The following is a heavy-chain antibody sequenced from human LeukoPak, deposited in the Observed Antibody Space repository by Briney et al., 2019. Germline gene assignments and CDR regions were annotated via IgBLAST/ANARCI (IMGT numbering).Heavy chain of an antibody. CDR1: GYTFTSYG. D-gene: IGHD6-13*01. CDR3: ARDSRIAAAGTGGY. J-gene: IGHJ4*02. V-gene: IGHV1-18*01. CDR2: ISAYNGNT. Sequence: VASVKVSCKASGYTFTSYGISWVRQAPGQGLEWMGWISAYNGNTNYAQKLQGRVTMTTDTSTSTAYMELRSLRSDDTAVYYCARDSRIAAAGTGGYWGQGTLVTVSS.